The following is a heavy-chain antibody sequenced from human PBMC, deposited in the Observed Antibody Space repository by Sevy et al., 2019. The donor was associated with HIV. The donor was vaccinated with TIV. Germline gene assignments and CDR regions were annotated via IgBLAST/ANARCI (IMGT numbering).Heavy chain of an antibody. CDR1: GLIFSDYY. J-gene: IGHJ4*02. V-gene: IGHV3-11*06. Sequence: GGSLRLSCAASGLIFSDYYMGWVRQAPGKGLEWVADISSGNTYTNYADSVMGRFTISRDNAKKSLYLQMNTLRAEDTAVYYCARLRVIASAPYYFDYWGQGALVTVSS. D-gene: IGHD2-21*01. CDR2: ISSGNTYT. CDR3: ARLRVIASAPYYFDY.